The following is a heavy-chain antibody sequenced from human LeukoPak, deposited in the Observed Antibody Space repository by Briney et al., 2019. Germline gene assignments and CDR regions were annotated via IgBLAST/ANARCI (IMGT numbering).Heavy chain of an antibody. CDR1: GFTFSSYW. CDR2: ISSSSSTI. CDR3: ARDHYYGSGSPSFDY. D-gene: IGHD3-10*01. Sequence: GGSLRLSCAASGFTFSSYWMHWVRQAPGKGLEWVSYISSSSSTIYYADSVKGRFTISRDNAKNSLYLQMNSLRAEDTAVYYCARDHYYGSGSPSFDYWGQGTLVTVSS. J-gene: IGHJ4*02. V-gene: IGHV3-48*01.